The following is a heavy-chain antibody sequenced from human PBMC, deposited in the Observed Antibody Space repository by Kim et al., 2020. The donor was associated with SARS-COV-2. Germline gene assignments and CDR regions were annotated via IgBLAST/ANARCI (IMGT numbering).Heavy chain of an antibody. CDR3: ARDLTRYYYDSSGPD. Sequence: DSVKGRFTISRDNAKNSLYLQMNSLRDEDTAVYYCARDLTRYYYDSSGPDWGQGTLVTVSS. J-gene: IGHJ4*02. V-gene: IGHV3-48*02. D-gene: IGHD3-22*01.